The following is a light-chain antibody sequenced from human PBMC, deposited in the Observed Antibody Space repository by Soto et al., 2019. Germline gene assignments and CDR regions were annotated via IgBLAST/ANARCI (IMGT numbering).Light chain of an antibody. Sequence: EIVMTQSPATLSVSPGERATLSCRASQSVSSNLAWYQQKPGQAPRLRIYGASTRATGIPARFSGSGSGTDFTLTISSLQAEEFAVYYCQQYNNWPTWTFGQGTKVEIK. CDR3: QQYNNWPTWT. CDR2: GAS. V-gene: IGKV3-15*01. CDR1: QSVSSN. J-gene: IGKJ1*01.